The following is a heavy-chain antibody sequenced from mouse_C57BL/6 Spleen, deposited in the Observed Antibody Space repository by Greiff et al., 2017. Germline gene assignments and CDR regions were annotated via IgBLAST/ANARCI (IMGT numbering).Heavy chain of an antibody. CDR2: IYPGSGNT. CDR1: GYSFTSYY. CDR3: AREVYYDYDGWFAY. V-gene: IGHV1-66*01. D-gene: IGHD2-4*01. J-gene: IGHJ3*01. Sequence: VKLQESGPELVKPGASVKISCKASGYSFTSYYIHWVKQRPGQGLEWIGWIYPGSGNTKYNEKFKGKATLTADTSSSTAYMQLSSLTSEDSAVYYCAREVYYDYDGWFAYWGQGTLVTVSA.